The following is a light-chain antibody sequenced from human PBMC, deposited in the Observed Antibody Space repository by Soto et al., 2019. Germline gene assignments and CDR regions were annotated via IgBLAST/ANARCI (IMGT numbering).Light chain of an antibody. CDR2: EVS. CDR1: SSDVGGYKY. V-gene: IGLV2-14*01. Sequence: QSALTQPASVSGSPRQSITISCTGTSSDVGGYKYVSWYQHHPGKAPKLIIYEVSNRPSGVSNRFSGSKSGNTASLTISGLQTEDEAVYYCCSYTTSSTYVFGTGTKLTVL. CDR3: CSYTTSSTYV. J-gene: IGLJ1*01.